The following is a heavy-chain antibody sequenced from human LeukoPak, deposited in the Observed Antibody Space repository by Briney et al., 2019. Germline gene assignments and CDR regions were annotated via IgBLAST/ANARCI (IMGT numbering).Heavy chain of an antibody. D-gene: IGHD5-18*01. CDR1: GGSFSGYY. CDR2: INHSGST. CDR3: ARTTEGGYTYGYFYYYYMDV. V-gene: IGHV4-34*01. Sequence: SETLSLTCAAYGGSFSGYYWSWIRQPPGKGLEWIGEINHSGSTNYNPSLKSRVTISVDTSKNQFSLKLSSVTAADTAVYYCARTTEGGYTYGYFYYYYMDVWGKGTTVTISS. J-gene: IGHJ6*03.